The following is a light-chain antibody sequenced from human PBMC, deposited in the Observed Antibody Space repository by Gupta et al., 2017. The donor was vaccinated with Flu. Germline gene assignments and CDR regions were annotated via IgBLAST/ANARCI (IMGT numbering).Light chain of an antibody. Sequence: VAPGETASICCRASQRLLHSNGYNYLDWYVQKPGQSPQLLIYLASNRASGVPDRFMDRGSGTDFTLRIRTVEAEDVGVYYCIQTLQSPVAFGQGTKVEIK. J-gene: IGKJ1*01. V-gene: IGKV2-28*01. CDR2: LAS. CDR1: QRLLHSNGYNY. CDR3: IQTLQSPVA.